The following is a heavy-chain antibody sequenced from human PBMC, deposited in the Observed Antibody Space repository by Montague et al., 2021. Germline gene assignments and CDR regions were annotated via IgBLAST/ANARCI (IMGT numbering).Heavy chain of an antibody. V-gene: IGHV4-39*01. CDR3: TRKGWFGDYGFDI. CDR2: IYYSGTT. D-gene: IGHD3-10*01. CDR1: GVSISSSNYQ. Sequence: SETLSLTCTVSGVSISSSNYQWGWIRQPPGKGPEWIGSIYYSGTTYYNPSLRSRVTISVDTSENQSPLKLNSATAADTAFYYCTRKGWFGDYGFDIWGQGTMVTVSS. J-gene: IGHJ3*02.